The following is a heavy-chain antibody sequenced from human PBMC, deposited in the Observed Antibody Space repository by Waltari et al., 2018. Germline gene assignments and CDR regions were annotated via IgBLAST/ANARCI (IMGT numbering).Heavy chain of an antibody. Sequence: QVQLVQSGAEVKKPGASVKVSCKASGYTFTSYAMHWVRQAPGQRLEWMGWINAGNGNTKNSQESQGRDTITRDTSASTAYMGLSSVRSEDMAVYYWASTGGSGGYYLVYWGQRTLVTVS. CDR2: INAGNGNT. J-gene: IGHJ4*01. D-gene: IGHD3-10*01. V-gene: IGHV1-3*03. CDR3: ASTGGSGGYYLVY. CDR1: GYTFTSYA.